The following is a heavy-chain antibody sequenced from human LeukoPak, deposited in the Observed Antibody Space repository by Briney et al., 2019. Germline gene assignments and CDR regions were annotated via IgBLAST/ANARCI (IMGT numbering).Heavy chain of an antibody. CDR3: SGGGNSRWYFDY. CDR1: GFTFSSYA. D-gene: IGHD4-23*01. V-gene: IGHV3-23*01. J-gene: IGHJ4*02. CDR2: ISGSGGST. Sequence: GGSLRLSCAASGFTFSSYAMSWVRQAPGKGLEWVSAISGSGGSTYYADSVKGRFTISRDNSKTTLYLQMNSLRAEDTAVYYCSGGGNSRWYFDYWGQGTLVTVSS.